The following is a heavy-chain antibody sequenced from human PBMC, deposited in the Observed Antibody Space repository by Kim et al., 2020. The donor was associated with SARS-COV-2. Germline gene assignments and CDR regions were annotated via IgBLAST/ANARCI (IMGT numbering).Heavy chain of an antibody. CDR3: AREYSSSSGREY. CDR2: IYSGGST. Sequence: GGSLRLSCAASGFTVSSNYMSWVRQAPGKGLEWVSVIYSGGSTYYADSVKGRFTISRDNSKNTLYLQMNSLRAEDTAVYYCAREYSSSSGREYWGQGTLVTVSS. CDR1: GFTVSSNY. V-gene: IGHV3-66*01. J-gene: IGHJ4*02. D-gene: IGHD6-6*01.